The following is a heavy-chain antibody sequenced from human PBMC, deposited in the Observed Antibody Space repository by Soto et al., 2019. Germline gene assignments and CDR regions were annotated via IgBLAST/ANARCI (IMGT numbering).Heavy chain of an antibody. Sequence: GASVKVSCKASGGTFSSYAISWVRQAPGQGLEWMGGIIPILGTANYAQKFQGRVTITADESTSTAYMELSSLRSEDTAVYYCARGMVRGVYFDYWGQGTLVTVSS. CDR1: GGTFSSYA. CDR3: ARGMVRGVYFDY. V-gene: IGHV1-69*13. CDR2: IIPILGTA. J-gene: IGHJ4*02. D-gene: IGHD3-10*01.